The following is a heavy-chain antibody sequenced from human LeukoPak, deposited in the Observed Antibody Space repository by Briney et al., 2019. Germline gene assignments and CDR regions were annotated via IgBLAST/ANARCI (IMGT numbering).Heavy chain of an antibody. V-gene: IGHV3-48*03. CDR3: ARDKETYYYDSSGYDY. D-gene: IGHD3-22*01. Sequence: PGGSLRLSCAASGFTFSSYEMNWVRQAPGKGLEWVSYISSSGSTIYYADSVKGRFTISRDNSKNTLYLQMNSLRAEDTAVYYCARDKETYYYDSSGYDYWGQGTLVTVSS. CDR1: GFTFSSYE. CDR2: ISSSGSTI. J-gene: IGHJ4*02.